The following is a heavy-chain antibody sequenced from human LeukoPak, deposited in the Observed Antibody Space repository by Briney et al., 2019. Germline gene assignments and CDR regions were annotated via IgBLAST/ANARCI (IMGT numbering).Heavy chain of an antibody. D-gene: IGHD6-13*01. CDR3: AKDSLYSTSWSPFDY. CDR1: GFTFSSYA. J-gene: IGHJ4*02. V-gene: IGHV3-30-3*01. CDR2: ISYDGSNK. Sequence: PGGSLRLSCAASGFTFSSYAMHWVRQAPGKGLEWVAVISYDGSNKYYADSVKGRFTISRDNSKNTLSLQMHSLRAEDTAVYYCAKDSLYSTSWSPFDYWGQGTLVTVSS.